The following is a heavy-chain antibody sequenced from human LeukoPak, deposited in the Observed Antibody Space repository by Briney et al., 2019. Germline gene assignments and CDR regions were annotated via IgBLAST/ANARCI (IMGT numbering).Heavy chain of an antibody. J-gene: IGHJ4*02. CDR1: GFTFSSYV. CDR2: ISGSAGST. V-gene: IGHV3-23*01. Sequence: PGGSLRLSCAASGFTFSSYVMSWVRQAPGKGLEWVSSISGSAGSTYYADSVKGRLTISRDNSKTTLFLQMNSLKAEDTAVYYCATGGRSGVALEQWGQGTLVTVSS. D-gene: IGHD1/OR15-1a*01. CDR3: ATGGRSGVALEQ.